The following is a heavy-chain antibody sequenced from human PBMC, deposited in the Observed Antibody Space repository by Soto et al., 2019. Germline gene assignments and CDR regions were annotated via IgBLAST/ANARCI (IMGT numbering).Heavy chain of an antibody. V-gene: IGHV3-30-3*01. J-gene: IGHJ4*02. Sequence: VQLVESGGGVVQPGRSLRLSCAASGFTFSSYAMHWVRQAPGKGLEWVAVISYDGSNKYYADSVKGRFTISRDNSKNTLYLQMNSLRAEDTAVYYCARDSPTQQWLCDYWGQGTLVTVSS. CDR3: ARDSPTQQWLCDY. CDR1: GFTFSSYA. CDR2: ISYDGSNK. D-gene: IGHD6-19*01.